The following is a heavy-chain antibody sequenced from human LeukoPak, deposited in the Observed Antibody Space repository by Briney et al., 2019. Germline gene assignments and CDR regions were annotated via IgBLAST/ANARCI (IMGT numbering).Heavy chain of an antibody. Sequence: GESLRLSCAASGFTFSNYAMSWVRQAPGKGLEWVSGISGSGAVAYYADSMKGRFTISRDNSKNTLYLQMSSLRAEDTAVYYCAKDRSIGTYYTFDSWGQGSLVTVSS. CDR2: ISGSGAVA. V-gene: IGHV3-23*01. CDR3: AKDRSIGTYYTFDS. D-gene: IGHD1-26*01. J-gene: IGHJ4*02. CDR1: GFTFSNYA.